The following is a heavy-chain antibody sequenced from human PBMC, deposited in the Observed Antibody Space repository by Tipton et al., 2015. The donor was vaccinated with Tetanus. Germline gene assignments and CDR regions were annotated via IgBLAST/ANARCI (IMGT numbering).Heavy chain of an antibody. J-gene: IGHJ2*01. CDR2: INHSGST. D-gene: IGHD5-18*01. V-gene: IGHV4-34*01. CDR3: ARGGSYSYGPRGFDL. CDR1: GGSFSAYY. Sequence: TLSLTCAVYGGSFSAYYWSWIRQSPGKGLEWIGEINHSGSTTYSPSFKSRVTISVDTPKNQFSSKLTSLTVADTAVYYCARGGSYSYGPRGFDLWGRGTLVTVSS.